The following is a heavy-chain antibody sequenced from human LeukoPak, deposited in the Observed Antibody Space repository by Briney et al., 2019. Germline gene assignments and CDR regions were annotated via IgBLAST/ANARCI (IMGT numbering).Heavy chain of an antibody. CDR2: ISGSGGAT. CDR1: GFTFNTYG. Sequence: PGGSLRLSCAASGFTFNTYGMSWVRQAPGKGLEWVSGISGSGGATYYADSVKGRFTISRDNAKNSLYLQMNSLRAEDTAVYYCAREPYYHDSSGYVSDYWGQGTLVTVSS. J-gene: IGHJ4*02. CDR3: AREPYYHDSSGYVSDY. V-gene: IGHV3-23*01. D-gene: IGHD3-22*01.